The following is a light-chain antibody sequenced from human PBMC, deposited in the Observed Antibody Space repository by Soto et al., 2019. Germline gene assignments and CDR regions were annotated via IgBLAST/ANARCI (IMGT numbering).Light chain of an antibody. V-gene: IGKV3-11*01. CDR3: QKRVNGPT. CDR1: QSVRSY. J-gene: IGKJ4*01. CDR2: DVS. Sequence: EIVLTQSPATLSLSPGERATLSCRASQSVRSYLSWYQQKPGQAPRLLIFDVSKRATGIPARFSGSGPGTDFTLTISSLEPEDFAVYYCQKRVNGPTFGGGTKVEIK.